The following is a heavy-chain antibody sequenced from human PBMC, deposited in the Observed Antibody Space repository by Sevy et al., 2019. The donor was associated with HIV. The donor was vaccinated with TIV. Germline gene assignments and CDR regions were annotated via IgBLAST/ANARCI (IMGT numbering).Heavy chain of an antibody. CDR3: ARQRGSSYYYYYGMDV. V-gene: IGHV1-8*01. Sequence: ASVKVSCKASGYTFTSYDINWVRQATGQGLEWMGWMNPNSGNTGYAQKFQGRVTMTRNTSISTAYMELSSLRSEDTAVYYCARQRGSSYYYYYGMDVWGQGTTVTVSS. CDR1: GYTFTSYD. D-gene: IGHD6-6*01. J-gene: IGHJ6*02. CDR2: MNPNSGNT.